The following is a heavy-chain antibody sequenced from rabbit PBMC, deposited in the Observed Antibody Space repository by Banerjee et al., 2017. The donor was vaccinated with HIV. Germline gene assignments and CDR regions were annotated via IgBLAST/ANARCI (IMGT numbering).Heavy chain of an antibody. CDR1: GLDFSSSYY. V-gene: IGHV1S45*01. CDR3: AGEREYAFNL. Sequence: QEQLVEYGGDLVQPEGSLTLTCKASGLDFSSSYYMCWVRQAPGKGLEWIGCIYTGSGSTYYASWAKGRFTISKTSSTTVTLQMTSLTAADTATYFCAGEREYAFNLWGQGTLVTVS. CDR2: IYTGSGST. J-gene: IGHJ4*01.